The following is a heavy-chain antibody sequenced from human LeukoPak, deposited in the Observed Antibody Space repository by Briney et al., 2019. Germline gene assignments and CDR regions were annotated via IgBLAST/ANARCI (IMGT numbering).Heavy chain of an antibody. J-gene: IGHJ4*02. D-gene: IGHD5-24*01. CDR1: VYTFTGYY. CDR2: TNPNSGGT. CDR3: ARDPPKRRDGNNDFDS. Sequence: ASVTVSRKPSVYTFTGYYKHRVRLAPAPGLEWMGRTNPNSGGTNYTQKFQRRATMTRDTSNSTAYMELSRRRSDDRAVYYCARDPPKRRDGNNDFDSWGQGTLVTVSS. V-gene: IGHV1-2*06.